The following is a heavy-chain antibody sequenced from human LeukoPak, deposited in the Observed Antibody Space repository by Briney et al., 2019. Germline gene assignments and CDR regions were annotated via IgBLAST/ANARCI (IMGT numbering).Heavy chain of an antibody. J-gene: IGHJ3*02. CDR1: GVSIKSNSW. Sequence: SETLSLTCDVSGVSIKSNSWWSWVRQTPGKGLEWIGEIFHSGNTDYNPSLKSRVTISVDTSRNQFSLNLTSVTAADTAVYYCAKSNGYGLVDIWGQGTMVTVSS. D-gene: IGHD3-10*01. CDR2: IFHSGNT. V-gene: IGHV4-4*02. CDR3: AKSNGYGLVDI.